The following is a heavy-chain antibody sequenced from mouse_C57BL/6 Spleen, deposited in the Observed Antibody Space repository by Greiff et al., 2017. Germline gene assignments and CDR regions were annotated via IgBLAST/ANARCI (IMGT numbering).Heavy chain of an antibody. J-gene: IGHJ2*01. CDR3: AREEPFDY. Sequence: EVKLQESGGGLVKPGGSLKLSCAASGFTFSSYAMSWVRQTPEKRLEWVATISDGGSYTYYPDNVKGRFTISRDNAKNNLYLQMSHLKSEDTAMYYCAREEPFDYWGQGTTLTVSS. CDR2: ISDGGSYT. V-gene: IGHV5-4*01. CDR1: GFTFSSYA.